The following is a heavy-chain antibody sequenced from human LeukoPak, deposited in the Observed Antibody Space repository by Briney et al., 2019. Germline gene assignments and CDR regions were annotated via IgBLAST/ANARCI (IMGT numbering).Heavy chain of an antibody. CDR3: AREMLNGSGYFDY. Sequence: SETLSLTCTVSGGSISNTSYYWGWIRQPPGKGLEWIGSIYYSGTTYYNPSLKSRVTISVDTSKNQFSLKLSSVTAADTAFYYCAREMLNGSGYFDYWGQGTLVTVSS. J-gene: IGHJ4*02. CDR1: GGSISNTSYY. CDR2: IYYSGTT. D-gene: IGHD3-3*01. V-gene: IGHV4-39*07.